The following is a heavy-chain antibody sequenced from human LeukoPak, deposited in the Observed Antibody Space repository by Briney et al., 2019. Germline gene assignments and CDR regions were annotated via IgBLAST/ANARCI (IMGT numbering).Heavy chain of an antibody. J-gene: IGHJ4*02. D-gene: IGHD6-13*01. CDR3: ARVGVLSSSWLLY. Sequence: GGSLRLSCAASGFIFSSYGMSWVRQAPGKGLEWVSAISGSGGSTYYADSVKGRFTISRDNSKNTLYLQMNSLRAEDTAVYYCARVGVLSSSWLLYWGQGTLVTVSS. V-gene: IGHV3-23*01. CDR2: ISGSGGST. CDR1: GFIFSSYG.